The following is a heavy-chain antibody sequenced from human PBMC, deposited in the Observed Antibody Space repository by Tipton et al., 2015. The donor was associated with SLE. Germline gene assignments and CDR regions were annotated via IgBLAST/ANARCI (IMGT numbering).Heavy chain of an antibody. J-gene: IGHJ6*03. V-gene: IGHV3-49*03. D-gene: IGHD2-2*02. CDR2: IRSKAYGGTT. CDR1: GFTFGDYA. Sequence: SLRLSCTASGFTFGDYAMSWFRQAPGKGLEWVGFIRSKAYGGTTEYAASVKGRFTISRNDSKSIAYLQMNSLTAEDTAVYYCAKVSRDIVVVPAAIRYMDVWGKGTTVTVSS. CDR3: AKVSRDIVVVPAAIRYMDV.